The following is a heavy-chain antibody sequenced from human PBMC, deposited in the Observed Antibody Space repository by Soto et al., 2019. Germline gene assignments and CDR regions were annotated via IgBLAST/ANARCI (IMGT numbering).Heavy chain of an antibody. D-gene: IGHD2-2*01. CDR1: GYSFTSYW. Sequence: GESLKISCKGSGYSFTSYWIGWVRQMHGKGLEWMGIIYPGDSDTRYSPSFQGQVTISADKSISTAYLQWSSLKASDTAMYYCARQVVVVPAATSGYGMDVWGQGTTVTVSS. CDR3: ARQVVVVPAATSGYGMDV. V-gene: IGHV5-51*01. J-gene: IGHJ6*02. CDR2: IYPGDSDT.